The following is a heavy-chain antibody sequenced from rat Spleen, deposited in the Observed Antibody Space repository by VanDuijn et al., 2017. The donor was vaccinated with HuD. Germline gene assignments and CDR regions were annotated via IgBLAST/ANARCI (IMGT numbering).Heavy chain of an antibody. CDR2: INNDGSST. CDR1: GFTFSDYY. CDR3: ARDTHTMGISDY. D-gene: IGHD1-9*01. Sequence: EVQLVESDGGLVQPGRSLKLSCAASGFTFSDYYMAWVRQAPTKGLEWVATINNDGSSTYYRDSVKGRFTISRDNAKNTLYLQLDSLKSEDTAIYFCARDTHTMGISDYWGQGVMVTVSS. J-gene: IGHJ2*01. V-gene: IGHV5-7*01.